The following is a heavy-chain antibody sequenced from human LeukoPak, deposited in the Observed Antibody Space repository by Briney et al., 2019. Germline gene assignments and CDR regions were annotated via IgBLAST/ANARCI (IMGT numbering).Heavy chain of an antibody. D-gene: IGHD1-26*01. V-gene: IGHV4-39*07. J-gene: IGHJ3*02. Sequence: KSSETLSLTCTVSGGSISSGNYYWSWIRQPPGKGLEWIGEINHSGSTNYNPSLKSRVTISVDTSKNQFSLKLSSVTAADTAVYYCARHSGSYWADDAFDIWGQGTMVTVSS. CDR2: INHSGST. CDR1: GGSISSGNYY. CDR3: ARHSGSYWADDAFDI.